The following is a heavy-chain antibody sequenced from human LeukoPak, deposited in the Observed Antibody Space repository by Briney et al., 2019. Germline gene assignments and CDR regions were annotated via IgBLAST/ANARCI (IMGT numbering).Heavy chain of an antibody. V-gene: IGHV3-53*01. CDR1: GFTVSSNY. D-gene: IGHD5-12*01. Sequence: GGSLRLSCAASGFTVSSNYMSWVRQAPGKGLEWVSVIYSGGSTYYADSVKGRFTISRDNSKNTLYLQMNSLRAEDTAVYYCTRQGATMTWFDYWGQGTLVTVSS. J-gene: IGHJ4*02. CDR3: TRQGATMTWFDY. CDR2: IYSGGST.